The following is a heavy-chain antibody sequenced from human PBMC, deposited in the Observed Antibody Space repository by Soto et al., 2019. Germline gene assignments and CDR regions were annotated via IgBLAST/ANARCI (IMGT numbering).Heavy chain of an antibody. CDR1: GFSLSTNGVG. CDR2: IYWDDDK. J-gene: IGHJ4*02. Sequence: SGPTLVNPTQTLTLTCTFCGFSLSTNGVGVGWIRQPPGKALERLALIYWDDDKRYSPSLSNRLTITKDTSENQVVLTMTNMEPLDTATYFCLHRVVLQLNWKGGYFDYWGQGALVTVSS. CDR3: LHRVVLQLNWKGGYFDY. D-gene: IGHD1-1*01. V-gene: IGHV2-5*02.